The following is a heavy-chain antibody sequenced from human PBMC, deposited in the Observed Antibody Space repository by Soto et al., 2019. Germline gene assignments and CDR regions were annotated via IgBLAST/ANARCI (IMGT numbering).Heavy chain of an antibody. CDR2: INPRNGDT. D-gene: IGHD1-26*01. V-gene: IGHV1-2*02. CDR3: APRRLTSGSDYFDY. J-gene: IGHJ4*02. Sequence: VAGNASCSTFTDHNLHWVRQAPGQELEWMRSINPRNGDTFTAQKFQARFTMARDASVTTVYMELIGLTSPDTAVYFCAPRRLTSGSDYFDYRGQGTLVSVYS. CDR1: CSTFTDHN.